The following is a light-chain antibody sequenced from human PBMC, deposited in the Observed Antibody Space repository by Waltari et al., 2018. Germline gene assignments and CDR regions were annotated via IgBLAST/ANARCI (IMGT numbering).Light chain of an antibody. Sequence: IVLTQSPGTLSLSPGERATLSCGASQSVTNNHLAWYQQKPGLAPRLLIYDASSRATDIPERFSGSGSGTDFTLTISRLEPEDFAFYYCQQDGASPWTFGQGTKVDVK. CDR2: DAS. V-gene: IGKV3D-20*01. CDR3: QQDGASPWT. CDR1: QSVTNNH. J-gene: IGKJ1*01.